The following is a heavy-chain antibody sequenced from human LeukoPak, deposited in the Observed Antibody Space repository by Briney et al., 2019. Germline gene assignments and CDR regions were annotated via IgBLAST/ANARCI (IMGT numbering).Heavy chain of an antibody. CDR1: GFTFSSYA. D-gene: IGHD3-10*01. CDR3: AREDYGSGSWDY. Sequence: PGGSLRLSCAASGFTFSSYAMSWVRQAPGKGLEWVSAISGSGGSTYYADSVKGRFTISRDNAKNSLYLQMNSLRAEDTAVYYCAREDYGSGSWDYWGQGTLVTVSS. J-gene: IGHJ4*02. CDR2: ISGSGGST. V-gene: IGHV3-23*01.